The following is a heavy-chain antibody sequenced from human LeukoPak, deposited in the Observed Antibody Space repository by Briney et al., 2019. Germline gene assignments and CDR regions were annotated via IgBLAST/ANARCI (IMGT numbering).Heavy chain of an antibody. V-gene: IGHV4-34*01. J-gene: IGHJ4*02. CDR1: GGSFSGYY. Sequence: KTSETLSLTCAVYGGSFSGYYWSWIRQPPGKGLEWIGEINHSGSTNYNPSLKSRVTMSVDTSKNQFSLKLSSVTAADTAVYYCARGPSIYDFWSGYKDYWGQGTLVTVSS. CDR3: ARGPSIYDFWSGYKDY. CDR2: INHSGST. D-gene: IGHD3-3*01.